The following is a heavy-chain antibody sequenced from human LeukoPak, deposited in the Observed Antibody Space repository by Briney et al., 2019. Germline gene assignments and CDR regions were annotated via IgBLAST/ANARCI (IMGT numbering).Heavy chain of an antibody. CDR1: GYSISSGYY. D-gene: IGHD4-17*01. CDR3: ARGSTVTTEYYYMDV. J-gene: IGHJ6*03. CDR2: IYHRGST. Sequence: PSETLSLTCAVSGYSISSGYYWGWIRQPPGKGLEWIGSIYHRGSTYYNPSLKSRATVSVDTSKNLFSPKLSSVTAADTAVYYCARGSTVTTEYYYMDVWGKGTTVTVSS. V-gene: IGHV4-38-2*01.